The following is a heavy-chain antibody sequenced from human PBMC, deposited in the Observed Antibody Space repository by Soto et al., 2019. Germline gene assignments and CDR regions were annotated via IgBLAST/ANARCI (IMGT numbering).Heavy chain of an antibody. CDR2: IKRDGSEK. V-gene: IGHV3-7*01. CDR1: GFTFSSYW. CDR3: AREYDFWSGYYKTTGYYYGMDV. Sequence: GGSLRLSCAASGFTFSSYWMSWVRQAPGKGLEWVANIKRDGSEKYYVDSVKGRFTISRDNAKNSLYLQMNSLRAEDTAVYYCAREYDFWSGYYKTTGYYYGMDVWGQGTTVTVSS. J-gene: IGHJ6*02. D-gene: IGHD3-3*01.